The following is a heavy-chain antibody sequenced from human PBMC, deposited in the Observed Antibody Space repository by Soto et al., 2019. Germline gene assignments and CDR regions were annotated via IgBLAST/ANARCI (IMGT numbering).Heavy chain of an antibody. V-gene: IGHV1-3*01. J-gene: IGHJ4*02. Sequence: ASVKVSCKAYGYTFTTYAMHWARQAPGQRLEWMGWINVGNGDTKYSQKFQGRVTITRDTSASTAHMELSSLRSEDTAVYYCACDSSGYLDYWGQGTLVTVSS. D-gene: IGHD3-22*01. CDR2: INVGNGDT. CDR1: GYTFTTYA. CDR3: ACDSSGYLDY.